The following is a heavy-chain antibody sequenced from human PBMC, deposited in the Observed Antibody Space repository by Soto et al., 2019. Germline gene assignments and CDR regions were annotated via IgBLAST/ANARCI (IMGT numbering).Heavy chain of an antibody. CDR1: GFTFDDYA. Sequence: EVQLVESGGGLVQPGRSLTLSCAASGFTFDDYAMHWVRQAPGKGLEWVSGISWNSGSIGYADSVKGRFTISRDNAKNSLYLQMNSLRAEDTALYYCAKDLDYGDYGYYYGMDVWGQGTTVTVSS. CDR3: AKDLDYGDYGYYYGMDV. J-gene: IGHJ6*02. V-gene: IGHV3-9*01. D-gene: IGHD4-17*01. CDR2: ISWNSGSI.